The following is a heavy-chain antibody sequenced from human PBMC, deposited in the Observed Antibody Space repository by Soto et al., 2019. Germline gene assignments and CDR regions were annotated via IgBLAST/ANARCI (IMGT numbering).Heavy chain of an antibody. V-gene: IGHV1-2*02. J-gene: IGHJ4*02. Sequence: ASVKVSCKASGYTFTGYYMHWVRQAPGQGLEWMGWINPNSGGTNYAQKFQGRVTMTRDTSISTAYMGLSRLRSDDTAVYYCARDPRTYYYGSGSEYFDYWGQGTLVTVSS. D-gene: IGHD3-10*01. CDR1: GYTFTGYY. CDR3: ARDPRTYYYGSGSEYFDY. CDR2: INPNSGGT.